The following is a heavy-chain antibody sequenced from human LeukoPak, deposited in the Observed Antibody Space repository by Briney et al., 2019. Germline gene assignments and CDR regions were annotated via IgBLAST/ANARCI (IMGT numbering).Heavy chain of an antibody. CDR3: ARDPTD. D-gene: IGHD1-1*01. V-gene: IGHV4-59*01. J-gene: IGHJ4*02. CDR1: GGSISSYY. CDR2: IYYSGST. Sequence: SETLSLTCTVSGGSISSYYWSWIRQPPGKGLEWIGYIYYSGSTNYNPSLKSRVTISVDTSKNQFSLKLSSVTAADTAVYYCARDPTDWGQGTLVTVSS.